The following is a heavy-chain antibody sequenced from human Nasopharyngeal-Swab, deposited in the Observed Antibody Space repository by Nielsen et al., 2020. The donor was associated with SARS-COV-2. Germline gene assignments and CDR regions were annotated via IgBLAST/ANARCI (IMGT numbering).Heavy chain of an antibody. CDR1: GFTFSSYG. CDR2: IWYDGSNK. D-gene: IGHD1-26*01. Sequence: GESLKISCAASGFTFSSYGMHWVRQAPGKGLEWVAVIWYDGSNKYYADSVKGRFTISRDNSKNTLYLQMNSLRAEDTAVYYCAKGKGVGATMVAFDIWGQGTMVTVSS. CDR3: AKGKGVGATMVAFDI. V-gene: IGHV3-33*06. J-gene: IGHJ3*02.